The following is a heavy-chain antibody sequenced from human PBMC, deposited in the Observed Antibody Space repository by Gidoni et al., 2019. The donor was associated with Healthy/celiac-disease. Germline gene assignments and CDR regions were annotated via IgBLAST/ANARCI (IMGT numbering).Heavy chain of an antibody. D-gene: IGHD5-18*01. V-gene: IGHV1-69*01. CDR2: IIPSIGTA. CDR3: ARDKYSYGKFDY. Sequence: QVHLWQSGAEVKKPGSSVKVSCKASGDTFSSYAISWVRQAPGRGLEWMGGIIPSIGTANYAKKFQSRVTIPANESTSTAYMELSSLRSEDTAVYYCARDKYSYGKFDYWGQGTLVTVSS. CDR1: GDTFSSYA. J-gene: IGHJ4*02.